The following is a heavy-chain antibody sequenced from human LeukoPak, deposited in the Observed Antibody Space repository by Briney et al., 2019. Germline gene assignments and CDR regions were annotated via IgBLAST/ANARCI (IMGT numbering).Heavy chain of an antibody. J-gene: IGHJ4*02. CDR3: AKILTRNKGYYFDY. CDR2: INGGGDST. Sequence: GGSLRLSCAASGFLFRGYVMTWIRQAPGQGLQWVSTINGGGDSTYYADSVKGRFTISRDNSNNTLFLQIGSLRPEDTAVYYCAKILTRNKGYYFDYWGQGTLVAVSS. D-gene: IGHD2/OR15-2a*01. CDR1: GFLFRGYV. V-gene: IGHV3-23*01.